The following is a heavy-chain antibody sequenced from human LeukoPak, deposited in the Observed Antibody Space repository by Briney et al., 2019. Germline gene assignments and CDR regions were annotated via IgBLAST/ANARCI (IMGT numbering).Heavy chain of an antibody. CDR2: IEQDGSEK. CDR1: GFTFSTYW. J-gene: IGHJ4*02. CDR3: ARDSAGNDY. V-gene: IGHV3-7*01. Sequence: PGGSLRLFCAASGFTFSTYWMSWVRQAPGKGLEWVANIEQDGSEKYYVDSVKGRFTISRDNAKNSLYLQMNSLRAEDTAMYYCARDSAGNDYWGQGTLVTVSS. D-gene: IGHD6-13*01.